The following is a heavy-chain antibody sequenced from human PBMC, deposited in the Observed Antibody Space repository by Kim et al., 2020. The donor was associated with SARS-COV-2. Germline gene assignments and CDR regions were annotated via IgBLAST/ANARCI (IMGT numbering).Heavy chain of an antibody. CDR1: GFSFNNFG. Sequence: GGSLRLSCVASGFSFNNFGMHWVRQAPGKGLEWVGLISFAGRKNQYLDSLKGRFTISRDNSKNTLYLQMNSLTGEDTAGYYCVKQGYIIKLNTDYYMDHWGQGTLVTVSS. CDR3: VKQGYIIKLNTDYYMDH. CDR2: ISFAGRKN. D-gene: IGHD3-10*01. V-gene: IGHV3-30*18. J-gene: IGHJ4*02.